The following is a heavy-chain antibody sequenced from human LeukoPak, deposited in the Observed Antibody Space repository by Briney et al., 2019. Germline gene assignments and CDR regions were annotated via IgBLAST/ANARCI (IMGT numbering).Heavy chain of an antibody. CDR1: GGSISSSSYY. D-gene: IGHD3-22*01. J-gene: IGHJ4*02. V-gene: IGHV4-39*07. Sequence: SETLSLTCTVSGGSISSSSYYWGWIRQPPGKGLEWIGTIYYSGSTYYNPSLKSRVTISVDTSKNHFSLKLTSVTAADTAVYYCARGVHDSSAYDHFDYWGQGTLVTVSS. CDR3: ARGVHDSSAYDHFDY. CDR2: IYYSGST.